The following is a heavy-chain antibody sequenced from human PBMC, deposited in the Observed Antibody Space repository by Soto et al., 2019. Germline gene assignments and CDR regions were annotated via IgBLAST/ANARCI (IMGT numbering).Heavy chain of an antibody. CDR3: PTNFYSDHGMDV. Sequence: EVQLVESGGGLVKPGGSLTLSCAASGITFSKAWMNWVRQSPGKGLGWVGRIKSRSDGGTTAYAASVKGRFSISRDDSKDTMWLQMKSMKTEDTAVYYSPTNFYSDHGMDVWGQVTTVTVSS. D-gene: IGHD4-17*01. V-gene: IGHV3-15*07. CDR1: GITFSKAW. CDR2: IKSRSDGGTT. J-gene: IGHJ6*01.